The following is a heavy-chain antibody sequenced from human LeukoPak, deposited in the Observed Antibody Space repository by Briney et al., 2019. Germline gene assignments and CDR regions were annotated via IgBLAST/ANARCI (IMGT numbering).Heavy chain of an antibody. CDR3: ARDELLGYCSSTSCPGVFDY. D-gene: IGHD2-2*01. CDR1: GFTFSSYG. Sequence: GGSLRLSCAASGFTFSSYGMHWVRQAPGKGLEWVAFIRYDGSNKYYADSVKGRFTISRDNSKNTLYLQMNSLRAEDTAVYYCARDELLGYCSSTSCPGVFDYWGQGTLVTVSS. J-gene: IGHJ4*02. V-gene: IGHV3-30*02. CDR2: IRYDGSNK.